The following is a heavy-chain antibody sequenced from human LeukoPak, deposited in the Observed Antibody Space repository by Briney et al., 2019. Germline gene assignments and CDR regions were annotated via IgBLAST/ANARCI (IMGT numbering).Heavy chain of an antibody. CDR2: INPNSGGT. J-gene: IGHJ3*02. CDR1: GYTFTSYG. CDR3: ASSALADAFDI. Sequence: ASVKVSCKASGYTFTSYGISWVRQAPGQGLEWMGWINPNSGGTNYAQKFQGRVTMTRDTSISTAYMELSRLGSDDTAVYYCASSALADAFDIWGQGTMVTVSS. V-gene: IGHV1-2*02.